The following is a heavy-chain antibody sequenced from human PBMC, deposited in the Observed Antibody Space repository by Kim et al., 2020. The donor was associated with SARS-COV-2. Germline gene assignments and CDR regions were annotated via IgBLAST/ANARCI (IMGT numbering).Heavy chain of an antibody. Sequence: GGSLRLSCAASGFTFSSYGMSWVRQAPGKGLERVSGITSSTGKTYYADAVKGRFTISRDNSKNTLYLQMNSLRDEDTAIYYCAKGVAAGGSYFDSWGQGILVAVSS. CDR2: ITSSTGKT. CDR3: AKGVAAGGSYFDS. V-gene: IGHV3-23*01. J-gene: IGHJ4*02. D-gene: IGHD6-13*01. CDR1: GFTFSSYG.